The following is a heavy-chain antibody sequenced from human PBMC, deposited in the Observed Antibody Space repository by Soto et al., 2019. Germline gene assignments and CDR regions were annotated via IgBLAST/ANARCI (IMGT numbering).Heavy chain of an antibody. Sequence: PGGTLRLSCDASGFPFGDYYMSWIRQSPARGLEWLSFLSSRSRFTKYAASVGGRFTISRDNAKNALYLQMNSLRAEDTAVYYCARRLGSLPTANLDLWGRGTLVTVSS. J-gene: IGHJ2*01. D-gene: IGHD1-1*01. CDR3: ARRLGSLPTANLDL. CDR1: GFPFGDYY. V-gene: IGHV3-11*06. CDR2: LSSRSRFT.